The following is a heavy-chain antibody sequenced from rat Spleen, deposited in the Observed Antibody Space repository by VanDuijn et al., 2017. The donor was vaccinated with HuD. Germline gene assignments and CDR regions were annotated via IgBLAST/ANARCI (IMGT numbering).Heavy chain of an antibody. CDR1: GLSFSNYY. CDR3: ARGGAINYGGYGDY. Sequence: EVQLVESGGGLVQPGRSLKLSCTASGLSFSNYYMAWVRQAPTKGLEWVAYISTGGDNTYYRDSVKGRFTISRDNAKSTLYLQMDSLRSEDTATYYCARGGAINYGGYGDYWGQGVMVTVSS. CDR2: ISTGGDNT. V-gene: IGHV5-25*01. D-gene: IGHD1-11*01. J-gene: IGHJ2*01.